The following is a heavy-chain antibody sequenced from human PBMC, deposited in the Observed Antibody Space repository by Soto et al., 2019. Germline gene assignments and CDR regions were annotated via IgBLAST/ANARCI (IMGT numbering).Heavy chain of an antibody. V-gene: IGHV4-31*03. CDR1: GGSISSGGYY. Sequence: SETLSLTCTVSGGSISSGGYYWSWIRQHPGKGLEWIGYIYYSGSTYYNPSLKSRVTISVDTSKNQFSLKLSSVTAADTAVYYCAREVHMHYYYYMDVWGKETTVTVSS. CDR2: IYYSGST. J-gene: IGHJ6*03. CDR3: AREVHMHYYYYMDV.